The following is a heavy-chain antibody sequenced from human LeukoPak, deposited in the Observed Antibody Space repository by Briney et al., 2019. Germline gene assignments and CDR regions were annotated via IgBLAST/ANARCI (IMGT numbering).Heavy chain of an antibody. D-gene: IGHD3-10*01. Sequence: SETLSLTCTVSGGSISSHYWSWLRQPPGKGLEWIGYIYYSGSTNYNPSLKSRVTISVDTSKNQFSLKLSSVTAADTAVYYCARSQKYGSGSYLGPWGQGTLVTVSS. CDR1: GGSISSHY. J-gene: IGHJ5*02. CDR2: IYYSGST. V-gene: IGHV4-59*11. CDR3: ARSQKYGSGSYLGP.